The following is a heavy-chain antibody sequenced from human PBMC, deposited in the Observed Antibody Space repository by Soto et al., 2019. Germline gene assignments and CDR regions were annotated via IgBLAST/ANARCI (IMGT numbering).Heavy chain of an antibody. CDR3: ARLGGYFQALGS. J-gene: IGHJ4*02. V-gene: IGHV4-59*08. CDR2: IYFGGTT. Sequence: SETLSLTCTVSGGSISSYYWSWIRQPPGKGLEWIGYIYFGGTTMYNPSLKSRVTISVDTSKNQFSLQLTSVTAADTAVYYCARLGGYFQALGSWGQGTLVTVSS. CDR1: GGSISSYY. D-gene: IGHD3-22*01.